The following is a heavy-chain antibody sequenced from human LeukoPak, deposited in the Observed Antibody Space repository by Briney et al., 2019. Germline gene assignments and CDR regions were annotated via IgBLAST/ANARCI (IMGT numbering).Heavy chain of an antibody. CDR3: ARGGAYSYDYDY. Sequence: GASVKVSCKASGYTFTSYAMHWVRQAPGQRLEWMGWINAGNGNTKYSQKFQGRVTITRDTSASTAYMELSSLRSEDTAVYYCARGGAYSYDYDYWGQGTLVTVSS. V-gene: IGHV1-3*01. J-gene: IGHJ4*02. CDR2: INAGNGNT. D-gene: IGHD5-18*01. CDR1: GYTFTSYA.